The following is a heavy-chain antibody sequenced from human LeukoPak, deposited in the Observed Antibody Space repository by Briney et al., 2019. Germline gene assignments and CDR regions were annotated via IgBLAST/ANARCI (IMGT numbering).Heavy chain of an antibody. V-gene: IGHV3-15*01. D-gene: IGHD6-19*01. J-gene: IGHJ6*03. CDR1: GFTFSNAW. Sequence: GGSLRLSCAASGFTFSNAWMRWLRPAPGEGREWGGRIKSRTDSGTTDYAAPVKCRFTISRDDSNNTLYLQMNSLKTEDTAVYYCTSLQFKVQWPYYYYSYMDVWGKGTTVTVSS. CDR2: IKSRTDSGTT. CDR3: TSLQFKVQWPYYYYSYMDV.